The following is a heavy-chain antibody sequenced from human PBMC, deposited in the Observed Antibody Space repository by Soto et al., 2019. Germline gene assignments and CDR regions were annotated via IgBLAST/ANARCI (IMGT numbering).Heavy chain of an antibody. Sequence: PGGSLRLSCAASGVTFSSYAMSWVRQAPGKGLEWVSAISGSGGSTYYADSVKGRFTISRDNSKNTLYLQMNSLRAEDTAVYYCAKGKEQLRVLPFDYRGQGTLVTVYS. CDR1: GVTFSSYA. V-gene: IGHV3-23*01. CDR3: AKGKEQLRVLPFDY. D-gene: IGHD6-6*01. CDR2: ISGSGGST. J-gene: IGHJ4*02.